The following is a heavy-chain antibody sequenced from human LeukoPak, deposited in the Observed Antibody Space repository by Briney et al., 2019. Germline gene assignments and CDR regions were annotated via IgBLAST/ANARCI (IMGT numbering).Heavy chain of an antibody. Sequence: GGSLRLSCAASGFTFSSFAMSWVRQAPGKGLEWVSSISGSGSSGSTYYADSVKGRFTISRDNSKNTLYLQMNSLIAEDTAVYYCAKSGYNRFDYWGQGTRVTVSS. D-gene: IGHD5-24*01. J-gene: IGHJ4*02. CDR3: AKSGYNRFDY. CDR1: GFTFSSFA. CDR2: ISGSGSSGST. V-gene: IGHV3-23*01.